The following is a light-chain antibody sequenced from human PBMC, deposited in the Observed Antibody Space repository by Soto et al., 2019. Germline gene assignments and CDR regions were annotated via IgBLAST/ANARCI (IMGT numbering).Light chain of an antibody. CDR2: DVS. CDR1: SSEDGGYNY. CDR3: SSYTSSSTLGNV. J-gene: IGLJ1*01. Sequence: QSVLTQPASVSGSPGQSITISCTGTSSEDGGYNYVSWYQQHPGKAPKLMIYDVSNRPSGVSNHFSGSKSGNTASLTISVLQSADEADYYCSSYTSSSTLGNVFGTGTKVTVL. V-gene: IGLV2-14*01.